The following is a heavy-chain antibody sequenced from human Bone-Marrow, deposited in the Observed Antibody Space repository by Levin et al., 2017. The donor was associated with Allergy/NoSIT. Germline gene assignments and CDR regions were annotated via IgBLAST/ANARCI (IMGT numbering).Heavy chain of an antibody. D-gene: IGHD2/OR15-2a*01. Sequence: SVKVSCKASEGTFNTYGINWVRQAPGQGLEWMGGIIPVFGTTNYAQKFQGRVTIMADESTSTAYMELSSLTSDDTAMFYCARGLGTFSLYYDMDVWGQGTTVTVSS. V-gene: IGHV1-69*13. CDR3: ARGLGTFSLYYDMDV. CDR1: EGTFNTYG. CDR2: IIPVFGTT. J-gene: IGHJ6*02.